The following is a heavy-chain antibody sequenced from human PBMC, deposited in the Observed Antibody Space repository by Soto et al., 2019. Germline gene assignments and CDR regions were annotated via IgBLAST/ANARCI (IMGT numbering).Heavy chain of an antibody. V-gene: IGHV1-18*01. D-gene: IGHD1-1*01. Sequence: GXSVKGSYNAFGYSFINYGVNWGRQAPGQGLEWMGWMSSYNGDTKYAQNFQGRVTMTTDTSTGTAYMELRSLRSDDTAVYYCARDRLGNVYYYGMDVWGKGTTVTVSS. CDR1: GYSFINYG. CDR3: ARDRLGNVYYYGMDV. J-gene: IGHJ6*04. CDR2: MSSYNGDT.